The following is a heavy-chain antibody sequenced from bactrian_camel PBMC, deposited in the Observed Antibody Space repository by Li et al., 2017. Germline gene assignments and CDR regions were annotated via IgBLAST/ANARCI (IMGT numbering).Heavy chain of an antibody. CDR1: GHSRGSNC. CDR2: IGADGRI. Sequence: QLVESGGGSVQAGGSLRLSCKVSGHSRGSNCVGWYRLPPGRAPAEREGVAVIGADGRIMYRESVEGRFTVSKDDAKRSVYLQMNSLKPEDTAMYYCAAKNTLCSPTYAAWDIGGYYPYWGQGTQVTVS. CDR3: AAKNTLCSPTYAAWDIGGYYPY. V-gene: IGHV3S53*01. D-gene: IGHD2*01. J-gene: IGHJ4*01.